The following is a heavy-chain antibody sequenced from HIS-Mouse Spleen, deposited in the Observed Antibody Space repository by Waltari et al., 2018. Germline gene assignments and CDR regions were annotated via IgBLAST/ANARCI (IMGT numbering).Heavy chain of an antibody. D-gene: IGHD3-22*01. CDR2: IYHSGST. V-gene: IGHV4-38-2*01. CDR3: ARGHYDSSGYYYASYFDY. J-gene: IGHJ4*02. Sequence: QVQLQESGPGLVKPSETLSLTCPVSGYSISSGYSWGWIRQPPGKGLEWIGSIYHSGSTYYNPSLKSRVTISVDTSKNQFSLKLSSVTAADTAVYYCARGHYDSSGYYYASYFDYWGQGTLVTVSS. CDR1: GYSISSGYS.